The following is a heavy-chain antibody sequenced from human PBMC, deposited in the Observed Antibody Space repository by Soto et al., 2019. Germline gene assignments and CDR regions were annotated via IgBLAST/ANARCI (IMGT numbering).Heavy chain of an antibody. CDR3: AKEIFGVVSVLF. V-gene: IGHV3-23*01. Sequence: EVQLLESGGGLVQPGGSLRLSCAASGFTFSSYAMSWVRQAPGKGLEWVSAISGSGGSTYYADSVKGRFTISRDNSKNTLYQEMNGLRGDDPAVYYGAKEIFGVVSVLFWRQGTLVTVSS. CDR2: ISGSGGST. J-gene: IGHJ4*02. CDR1: GFTFSSYA. D-gene: IGHD3-3*01.